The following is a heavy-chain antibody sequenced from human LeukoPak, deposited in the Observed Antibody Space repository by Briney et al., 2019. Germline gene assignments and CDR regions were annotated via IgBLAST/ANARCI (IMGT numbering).Heavy chain of an antibody. CDR3: ARVGYISSWYWVY. CDR1: GFSFSDYW. CDR2: INRDGSEK. J-gene: IGHJ4*01. Sequence: GGSLRLSCAASGFSFSDYWMPWVRQAPAQALGWVANINRDGSEKYYVDSVKGRFTISRDSPKNSLYLQMTNLRAEDTATYYCARVGYISSWYWVYWGHGTPVTVSS. V-gene: IGHV3-7*03. D-gene: IGHD6-13*01.